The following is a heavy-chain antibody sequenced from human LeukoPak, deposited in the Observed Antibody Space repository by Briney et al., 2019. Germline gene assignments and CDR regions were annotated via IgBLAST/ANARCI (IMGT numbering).Heavy chain of an antibody. CDR3: ARVLHKRNYDSSTYYGY. Sequence: GGSLRLSCAASAFTFSRYGMHWVRQAPGKGLEWVAFIRYDGSNKYYADSVKGRFTISRDNSKNTLYLQMNSLRAEDTAVYYCARVLHKRNYDSSTYYGYWGQGTLVTVSS. CDR1: AFTFSRYG. CDR2: IRYDGSNK. D-gene: IGHD3-22*01. V-gene: IGHV3-30*02. J-gene: IGHJ4*02.